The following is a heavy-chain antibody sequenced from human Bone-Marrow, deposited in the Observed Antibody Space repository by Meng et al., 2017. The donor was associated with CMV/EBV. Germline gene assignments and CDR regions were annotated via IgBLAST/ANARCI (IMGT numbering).Heavy chain of an antibody. V-gene: IGHV4-34*01. CDR3: ARSVKYYYYGMDV. CDR1: GGSFSGYY. Sequence: GSLRLSCAVYGGSFSGYYWSWIRQPPGKGLEWIGEINHSGSTNYNPSLKSRVTISVDTSKNQFSLKLSSVTAADTAVYYCARSVKYYYYGMDVWGQGTTVTVSS. CDR2: INHSGST. J-gene: IGHJ6*02.